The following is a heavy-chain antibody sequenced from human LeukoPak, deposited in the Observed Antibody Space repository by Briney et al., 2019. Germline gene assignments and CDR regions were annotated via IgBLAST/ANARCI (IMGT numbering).Heavy chain of an antibody. V-gene: IGHV1-2*06. Sequence: GASVKVSCKASGYTFTGYYMHWVRQAPGQGLEWMGRINPNSGGTNYAQKFQGRVTMTRDTSISTAYMELSRLRSDDTAVYYCARAGYYYDSSGYYYVGVDYWGQGTLVIVSS. CDR3: ARAGYYYDSSGYYYVGVDY. D-gene: IGHD3-22*01. J-gene: IGHJ4*02. CDR2: INPNSGGT. CDR1: GYTFTGYY.